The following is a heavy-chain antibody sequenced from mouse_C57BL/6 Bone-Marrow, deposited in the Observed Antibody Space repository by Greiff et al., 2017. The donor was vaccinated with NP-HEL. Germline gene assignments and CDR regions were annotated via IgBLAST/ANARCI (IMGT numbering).Heavy chain of an antibody. D-gene: IGHD2-3*01. Sequence: QVQLQQSGAELVKPGASVKLSCKASGYTFTEYTIHWVKQRSGQGLVWIGWFYPGSGSIKYNEKFKDKATLTADKSSSTVYMEFSRLTSEDSADYLCTRHEDSRWLLPPWFAYWGQGTLVTVSA. CDR3: TRHEDSRWLLPPWFAY. V-gene: IGHV1-62-2*01. CDR2: FYPGSGSI. J-gene: IGHJ3*01. CDR1: GYTFTEYT.